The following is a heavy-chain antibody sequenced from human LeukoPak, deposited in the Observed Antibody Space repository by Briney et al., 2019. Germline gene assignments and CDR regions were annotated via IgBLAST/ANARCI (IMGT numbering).Heavy chain of an antibody. Sequence: GGSLRLSCADSGFTFSSYRMSWVRQAPGKGLEWVAYINQDGSEKYYVDSVKGRFTISRDNAKNSLYLQMNSLRAEDTAVYYCARDGSDILSGYNDALDIWGQGTMVTVSS. CDR3: ARDGSDILSGYNDALDI. V-gene: IGHV3-7*03. CDR1: GFTFSSYR. D-gene: IGHD3-9*01. CDR2: INQDGSEK. J-gene: IGHJ3*02.